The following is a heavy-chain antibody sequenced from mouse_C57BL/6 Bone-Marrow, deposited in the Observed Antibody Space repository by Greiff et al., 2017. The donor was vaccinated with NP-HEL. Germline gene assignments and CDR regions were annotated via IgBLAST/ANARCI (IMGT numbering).Heavy chain of an antibody. CDR2: IYPGGGYT. D-gene: IGHD1-1*01. CDR3: ARGGYINPYYFDY. J-gene: IGHJ2*01. Sequence: VQLQQSGAELVRPGTSVKMSCKASGYTFTNYWIGWAKQRPGHGLEWIGDIYPGGGYTNYNEKFKGKATLTADKSSSTAYMQFSSLTSEDSAIYYCARGGYINPYYFDYWGQGTTLTVSS. V-gene: IGHV1-63*01. CDR1: GYTFTNYW.